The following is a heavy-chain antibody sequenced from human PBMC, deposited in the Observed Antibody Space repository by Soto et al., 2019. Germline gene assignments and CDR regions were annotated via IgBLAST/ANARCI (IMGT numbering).Heavy chain of an antibody. J-gene: IGHJ6*02. Sequence: GESLKISFKGSGYSFTSYWIGWVRQMPGKGLEWMGIIYPGDSDTRYSPSFQGQVTISADKSISTAYLQWSSLKASDTAMYYCARQVNWNDADTYYYYGMDVWGQGTTVTVSS. CDR3: ARQVNWNDADTYYYYGMDV. CDR1: GYSFTSYW. CDR2: IYPGDSDT. V-gene: IGHV5-51*01. D-gene: IGHD1-1*01.